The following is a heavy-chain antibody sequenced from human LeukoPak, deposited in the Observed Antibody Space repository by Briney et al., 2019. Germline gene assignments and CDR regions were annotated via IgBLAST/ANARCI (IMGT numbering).Heavy chain of an antibody. CDR3: AKADYGSGSYLIDY. J-gene: IGHJ4*02. Sequence: GGSLRLSCAASGFTFSSYGMHWVRQAPGKGLEWVAFIRYDGSNKYYADSVKGRLTISRDNSKNTLYLQMNSLRAEDTAVYYCAKADYGSGSYLIDYWGQGTLVTVSS. CDR2: IRYDGSNK. D-gene: IGHD3-10*01. V-gene: IGHV3-30*02. CDR1: GFTFSSYG.